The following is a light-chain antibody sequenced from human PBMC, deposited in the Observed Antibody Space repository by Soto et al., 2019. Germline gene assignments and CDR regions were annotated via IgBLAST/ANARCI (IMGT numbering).Light chain of an antibody. CDR1: QSLTNNY. CDR2: GAS. Sequence: EVVLTQSPGTLSLSPGEGATLSGRTSQSLTNNYLAWYQQKPGQAPRLXXHGASSRAAGIPDRFSGSGSGTDLTLTISRLEPEDVAVYSCQQYGTSPPDTFGQGTRLEIK. V-gene: IGKV3-20*01. CDR3: QQYGTSPPDT. J-gene: IGKJ5*01.